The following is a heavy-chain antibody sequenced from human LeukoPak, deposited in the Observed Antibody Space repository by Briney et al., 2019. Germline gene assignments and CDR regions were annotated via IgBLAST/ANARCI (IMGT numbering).Heavy chain of an antibody. CDR2: FDPEDGET. CDR3: ATGIAARPYYFDY. D-gene: IGHD6-6*01. V-gene: IGHV1-24*01. CDR1: GYTLTELS. J-gene: IGHJ4*02. Sequence: GASVKVSCKVSGYTLTELSMQWVRQAPGKGLEWMGGFDPEDGETIYAQKFQGRVTMTEDTSTDTAYMELSSLRSEDTAVYYCATGIAARPYYFDYWGQGTLVTVSS.